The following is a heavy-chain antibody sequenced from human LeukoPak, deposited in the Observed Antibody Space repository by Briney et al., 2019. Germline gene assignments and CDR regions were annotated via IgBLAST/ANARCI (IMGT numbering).Heavy chain of an antibody. CDR1: GFTFSSYA. J-gene: IGHJ6*02. CDR2: ISGSGGGT. V-gene: IGHV3-23*01. D-gene: IGHD2-2*01. CDR3: AKAQLRGYYGMDV. Sequence: GSLRLSCAASGFTFSSYAMSWVRQAPGKGLEWVSAISGSGGGTYYADSVKGRFTISRDNSKNTLYLQMNSLRAEDTAVYYCAKAQLRGYYGMDVWGQGTTVTVSS.